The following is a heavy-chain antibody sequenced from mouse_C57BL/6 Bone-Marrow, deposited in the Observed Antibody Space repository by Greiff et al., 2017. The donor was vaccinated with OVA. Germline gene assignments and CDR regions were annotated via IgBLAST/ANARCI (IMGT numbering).Heavy chain of an antibody. CDR3: GITTVVADPWYFDV. Sequence: VQLQQSGPELVKPGASVKISCKASGYAFSSSWMNWVKQRPGKGLEWIGRIYPGDGDTNYNGKFKGKATLTADKSSSTAYMQLSSLTSEDSAVYFCGITTVVADPWYFDVWGTGTTVTVSS. CDR1: GYAFSSSW. D-gene: IGHD1-1*01. J-gene: IGHJ1*03. CDR2: IYPGDGDT. V-gene: IGHV1-82*01.